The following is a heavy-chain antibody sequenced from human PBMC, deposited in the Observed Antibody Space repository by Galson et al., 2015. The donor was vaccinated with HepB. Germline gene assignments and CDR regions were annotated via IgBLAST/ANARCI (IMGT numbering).Heavy chain of an antibody. D-gene: IGHD4-17*01. CDR1: GFTFSNYA. CDR2: ISYDGSEK. J-gene: IGHJ6*02. Sequence: SLRLSCAASGFTFSNYAIHWVRQAPGKGLEWLAVISYDGSEKYYGDSVKGRFTISRDNSKKTLYLQMNSLRPEDTGVYYCARDAHPPHDYGDDSYYYQYGMDVWGRGTTLTVSS. V-gene: IGHV3-30*04. CDR3: ARDAHPPHDYGDDSYYYQYGMDV.